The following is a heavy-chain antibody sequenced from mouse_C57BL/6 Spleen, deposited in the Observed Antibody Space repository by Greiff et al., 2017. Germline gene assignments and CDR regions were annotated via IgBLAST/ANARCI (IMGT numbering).Heavy chain of an antibody. Sequence: QVQLQQPGAELVKPGASVKMSCKASGYTFTSYWITWVKQRPGQGLEWIGDICPGCGSTNYSEKFKSKATLTVDTCSGTAYMQLSSLTSEDSAVYYCERVLLRYFDDWGQGTTLTVSS. CDR1: GYTFTSYW. D-gene: IGHD1-1*01. CDR2: ICPGCGST. CDR3: ERVLLRYFDD. J-gene: IGHJ2*01. V-gene: IGHV1-55*01.